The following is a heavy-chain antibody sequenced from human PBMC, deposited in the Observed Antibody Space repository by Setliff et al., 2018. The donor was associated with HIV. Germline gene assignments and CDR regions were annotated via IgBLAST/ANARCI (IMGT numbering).Heavy chain of an antibody. J-gene: IGHJ5*02. CDR1: GYSINSGFS. V-gene: IGHV4-38-2*01. CDR2: IYQSGSI. Sequence: PSETLSLTCAASGYSINSGFSRAWIRQPPGQGPQWIGSIYQSGSIYYNPSLQSRVTISVDSSKNQFSLNLFSVTAADMAVYYCARPRRVRSRAWYWFDIWGQGTLVTVSS. CDR3: ARPRRVRSRAWYWFDI. D-gene: IGHD6-19*01.